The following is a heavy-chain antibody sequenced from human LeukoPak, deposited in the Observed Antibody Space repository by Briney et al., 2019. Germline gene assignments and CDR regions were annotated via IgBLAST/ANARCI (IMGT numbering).Heavy chain of an antibody. CDR2: INWNGGST. CDR3: ARVTVDHGGNVYYFDY. Sequence: GGSLRLSCASSRFTFDDYGMSWVRQAPGKGLEWVSGINWNGGSTGYVDSVKGRFTISRDNAKNSLYLQMNSLRAEDTALYYCARVTVDHGGNVYYFDYWGQGTLVTVSS. CDR1: RFTFDDYG. V-gene: IGHV3-20*04. J-gene: IGHJ4*02. D-gene: IGHD4-23*01.